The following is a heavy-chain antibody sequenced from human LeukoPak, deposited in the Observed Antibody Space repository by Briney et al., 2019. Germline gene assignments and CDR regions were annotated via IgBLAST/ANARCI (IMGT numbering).Heavy chain of an antibody. CDR3: ARHSSQGTIDN. CDR2: IGGNGAT. CDR1: GFTFSTSA. V-gene: IGHV3-23*01. D-gene: IGHD2-2*01. Sequence: PGGSLRLSCVGSGFTFSTSAMSWVRQAPGKGLEWVSAIGGNGATYYAESVKGRFTISRDTSRNTLYLQMNSLRAEDTAVYNCARHSSQGTIDNWGQGTLVTVSS. J-gene: IGHJ4*02.